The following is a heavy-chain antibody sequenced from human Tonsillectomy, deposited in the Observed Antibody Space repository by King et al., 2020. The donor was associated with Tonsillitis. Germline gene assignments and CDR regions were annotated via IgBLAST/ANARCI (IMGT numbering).Heavy chain of an antibody. Sequence: QLVQSGTEVRTPGASVKASCQASGYTFTSYHIHWVRQAPGQGLEWMGVIDPRSGKTRYAEKFQGNITMTRDTSTSTVYMEVSRLRSDDTAVYYCALFQLTDYWGQGTLVTVSS. CDR3: ALFQLTDY. V-gene: IGHV1-46*01. D-gene: IGHD5-24*01. J-gene: IGHJ4*02. CDR2: IDPRSGKT. CDR1: GYTFTSYH.